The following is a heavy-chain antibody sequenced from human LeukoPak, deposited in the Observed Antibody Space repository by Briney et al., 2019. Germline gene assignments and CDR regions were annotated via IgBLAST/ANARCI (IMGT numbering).Heavy chain of an antibody. D-gene: IGHD1-26*01. CDR3: ARVRGGSYEDY. V-gene: IGHV4-38-2*01. J-gene: IGHJ4*02. Sequence: SETLSLTCAVSGYSISSGYYWGWIRQPPGKGLEWIGSIYHSGNTYYNPSLKSRVTISVDTSKNQFSLKLSSVTAADTAVYYCARVRGGSYEDYWGQGTLVTVSS. CDR2: IYHSGNT. CDR1: GYSISSGYY.